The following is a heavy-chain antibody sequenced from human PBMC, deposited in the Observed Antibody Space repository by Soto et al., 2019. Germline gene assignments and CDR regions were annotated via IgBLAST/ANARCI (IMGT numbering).Heavy chain of an antibody. CDR2: ISSASTSI. CDR1: GFTFSSYS. Sequence: ESGGGLVKPGGSLRLSCAASGFTFSSYSMNWVRQAPGKGLEWVSSISSASTSIYYADSVKGRFTISRDNAKNSLYLQMNSLGAEDTAVYYCARARGSATGYDDYWGQGTLVTVSS. V-gene: IGHV3-21*01. J-gene: IGHJ4*02. CDR3: ARARGSATGYDDY. D-gene: IGHD2-15*01.